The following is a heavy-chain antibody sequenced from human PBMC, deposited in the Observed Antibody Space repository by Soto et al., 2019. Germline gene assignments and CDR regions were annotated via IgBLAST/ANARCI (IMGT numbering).Heavy chain of an antibody. CDR1: GYGLTGDY. J-gene: IGHJ6*02. D-gene: IGHD6-13*01. CDR2: INPNGGST. Sequence: ASVTGAWPGAGYGLTGDYVGWGRQAPGQGLEWMGWINPNGGSTSYAQKLQGRVTMTTDTSTSTAYMELRSLRSDDTAVYYCARGVIRSSSWTEAAKYYYYGMEVWGQGTTVT. CDR3: ARGVIRSSSWTEAAKYYYYGMEV. V-gene: IGHV1-18*04.